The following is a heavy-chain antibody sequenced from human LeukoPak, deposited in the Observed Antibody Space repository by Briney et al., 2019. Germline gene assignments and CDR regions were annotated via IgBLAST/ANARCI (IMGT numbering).Heavy chain of an antibody. J-gene: IGHJ4*02. CDR3: ARGPIDY. Sequence: GGSLRLSCAASGFTFGSYSMNWVGQAPGKGREWVSSISSSSYIYYADSVKGRFTISRDNAKNSLYLQMNSLRAEDTAVYYCARGPIDYWGQGTLVTVSS. CDR2: ISSSSYI. V-gene: IGHV3-21*01. CDR1: GFTFGSYS.